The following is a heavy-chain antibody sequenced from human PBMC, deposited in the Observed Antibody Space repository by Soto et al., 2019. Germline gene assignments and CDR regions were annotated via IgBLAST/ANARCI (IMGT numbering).Heavy chain of an antibody. CDR2: IIPIFGTA. Sequence: SVKVSCKASGGTFSSFAISWVRQAPGQGLEWMGGIIPIFGTANYAQKFQGRVTITADESTSTAYMELSSLRSEDTAVYYCARGLGGGYYDSSGNYPDGYWGQGTLVTVSS. D-gene: IGHD3-22*01. CDR3: ARGLGGGYYDSSGNYPDGY. J-gene: IGHJ4*02. V-gene: IGHV1-69*13. CDR1: GGTFSSFA.